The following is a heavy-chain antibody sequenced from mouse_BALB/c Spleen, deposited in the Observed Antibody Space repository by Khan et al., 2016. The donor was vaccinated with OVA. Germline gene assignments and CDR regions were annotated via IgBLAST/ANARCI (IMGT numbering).Heavy chain of an antibody. CDR1: GFSLTDYG. CDR3: ARKLRLGGFAY. Sequence: VQLQESGPGLVAPSQSLSITCTVSGFSLTDYGINWVRQPPGKGLEWLGMIWGDGSTDYNSALKSRLSISKDNSKSQVFLKMNSLQTDDSARYYCARKLRLGGFAYWGQGTLVTVSA. J-gene: IGHJ3*01. CDR2: IWGDGST. V-gene: IGHV2-6-7*01. D-gene: IGHD1-2*01.